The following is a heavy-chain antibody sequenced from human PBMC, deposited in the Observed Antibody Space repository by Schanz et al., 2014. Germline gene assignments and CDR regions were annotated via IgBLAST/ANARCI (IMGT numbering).Heavy chain of an antibody. D-gene: IGHD1-26*01. CDR2: ISGSSRTI. Sequence: VQLVESGGGVVQPGRSLRLSCAASGFTFSSYGMHWVRQAPGKGLEWVSYISGSSRTIYYADSMKGRFTVSRDNAENARYLQMNSLRAEDTAVYYCARRGSGSHYHIDYWGQGTLVTVSS. CDR1: GFTFSSYG. V-gene: IGHV3-48*01. J-gene: IGHJ4*02. CDR3: ARRGSGSHYHIDY.